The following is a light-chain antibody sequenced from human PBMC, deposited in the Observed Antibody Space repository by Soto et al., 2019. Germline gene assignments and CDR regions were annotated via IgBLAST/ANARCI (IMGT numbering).Light chain of an antibody. CDR3: QQYNSWPPIT. Sequence: EIVMTQSPGTLSVSPGEGATRFCRAGQSVRTKLAWYQQRAGQDPRLLMYGASTRATGIPDRFSGSGSGTEFTLTISSLQSEDFAVYYCQQYNSWPPITFGQGTRLEIK. V-gene: IGKV3-15*01. CDR1: QSVRTK. CDR2: GAS. J-gene: IGKJ5*01.